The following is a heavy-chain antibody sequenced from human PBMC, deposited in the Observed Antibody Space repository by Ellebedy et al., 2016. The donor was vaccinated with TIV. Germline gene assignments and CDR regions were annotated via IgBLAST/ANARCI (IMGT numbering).Heavy chain of an antibody. J-gene: IGHJ4*01. CDR3: ARGVRGWHLDY. CDR1: GFTFNTYT. D-gene: IGHD6-19*01. Sequence: PGGSLRLSCAASGFTFNTYTMNWVRQAPGKGLEWVSSVSSSSTYIYYGDSVKGRFTISRDNAKSSLYLEMSSLRVEDTAVYYCARGVRGWHLDYWGQGALVTVSS. V-gene: IGHV3-21*06. CDR2: VSSSSTYI.